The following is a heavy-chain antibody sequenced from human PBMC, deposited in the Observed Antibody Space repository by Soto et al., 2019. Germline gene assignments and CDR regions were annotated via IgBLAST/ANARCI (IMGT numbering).Heavy chain of an antibody. Sequence: PSETLSLTCTVSGGSINNNGYFWSWIRQPPGSGLEWIGHIYNSGSTYSNPSLKSRLTISVDTSKNQFSLKLSSVTAADTAVYYCARDLWGYCGVVCYPLDFWGKGTTVTV. V-gene: IGHV4-30-4*01. CDR3: ARDLWGYCGVVCYPLDF. D-gene: IGHD2-21*02. CDR2: IYNSGST. J-gene: IGHJ6*03. CDR1: GGSINNNGYF.